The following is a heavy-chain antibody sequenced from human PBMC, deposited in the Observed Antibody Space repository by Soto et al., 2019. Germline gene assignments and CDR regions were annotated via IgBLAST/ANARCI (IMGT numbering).Heavy chain of an antibody. CDR1: GGSISSYY. J-gene: IGHJ3*02. V-gene: IGHV4-59*01. CDR2: IYYSGST. Sequence: SETLSLTCTVSGGSISSYYWRWIRQPPGKGLEWIGYIYYSGSTNYNPSIMSRVTISVDTSKNQFSLKLSSVTAADTAVYYCATLTEGYYGSGSYYNPAFDIWGQGTMVTVSS. D-gene: IGHD3-10*01. CDR3: ATLTEGYYGSGSYYNPAFDI.